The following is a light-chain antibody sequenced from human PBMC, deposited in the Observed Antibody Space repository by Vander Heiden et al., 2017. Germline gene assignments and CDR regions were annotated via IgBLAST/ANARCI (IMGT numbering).Light chain of an antibody. J-gene: IGKJ5*01. CDR2: GAS. CDR1: QSITTY. V-gene: IGKV1-39*01. Sequence: DIQMTQSPTSLSASVGDTVTITCRASQSITTYLNWYQQKAGKAPTLLIYGASSLQTGVPSRFSGSGSGTDFTLTISSLQPEDFATYYCQQTFITPPDTFGQGTRLEIK. CDR3: QQTFITPPDT.